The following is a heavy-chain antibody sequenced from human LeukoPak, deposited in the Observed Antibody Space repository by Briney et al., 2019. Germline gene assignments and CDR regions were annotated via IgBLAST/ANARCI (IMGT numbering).Heavy chain of an antibody. D-gene: IGHD4-17*01. V-gene: IGHV1-18*01. CDR2: ISAYNGNT. CDR1: GYTFTSYG. CDR3: ARAPTVTTRSSH. Sequence: ASVKVSCKASGYTFTSYGISWVRQAPGQGVEWMGWISAYNGNTNYAQKLQGRVTMTTDTSTSTAYMELRSLRSDDTAVYYCARAPTVTTRSSHWGQGTLVTVSS. J-gene: IGHJ4*02.